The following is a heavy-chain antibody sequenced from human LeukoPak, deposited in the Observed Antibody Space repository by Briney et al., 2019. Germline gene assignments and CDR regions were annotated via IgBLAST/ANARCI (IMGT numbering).Heavy chain of an antibody. CDR1: GFTFTSSA. J-gene: IGHJ3*02. V-gene: IGHV1-58*02. Sequence: SVKVSCKASGFTFTSSAMQWVRQARGQRLEWIGWIVVGSGNTNYTQKFQERVTITRDMSTSTAYMELSSLRSEDTAVYYCAADIVAVTATRDLDAFDIWGQGTMVTVSS. CDR2: IVVGSGNT. CDR3: AADIVAVTATRDLDAFDI. D-gene: IGHD2-21*02.